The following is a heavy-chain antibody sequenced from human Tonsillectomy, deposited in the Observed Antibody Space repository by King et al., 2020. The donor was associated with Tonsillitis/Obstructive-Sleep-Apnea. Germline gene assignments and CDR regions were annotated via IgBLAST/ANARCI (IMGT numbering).Heavy chain of an antibody. CDR1: GGSINSYY. V-gene: IGHV4-59*01. D-gene: IGHD3-3*01. Sequence: VQLQESGPGLVKPSETLSLTCTVSGGSINSYYWSWIRQPPGKGLEWIGYIHYSGSTNYNPSLKSRVTISLDTSKNQFSLKLSSVTAADTAVYYCARGYYDLWSGYSPEYFHHWGQGTLVTVSS. J-gene: IGHJ1*01. CDR2: IHYSGST. CDR3: ARGYYDLWSGYSPEYFHH.